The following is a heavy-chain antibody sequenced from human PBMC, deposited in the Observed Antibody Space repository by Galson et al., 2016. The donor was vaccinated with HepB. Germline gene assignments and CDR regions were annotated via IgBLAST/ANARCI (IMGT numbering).Heavy chain of an antibody. D-gene: IGHD3-10*01. J-gene: IGHJ6*03. Sequence: SVKVSCKVSGGTFSGYSISWVRQAPGQGLQWMGGITPLFDTPTYSQKFQGRVTITADKSTTTAYMELSSLKSEDTAAYYCARVMDSYSYMDVWGKGTTVTVSS. CDR2: ITPLFDTP. V-gene: IGHV1-69*06. CDR3: ARVMDSYSYMDV. CDR1: GGTFSGYS.